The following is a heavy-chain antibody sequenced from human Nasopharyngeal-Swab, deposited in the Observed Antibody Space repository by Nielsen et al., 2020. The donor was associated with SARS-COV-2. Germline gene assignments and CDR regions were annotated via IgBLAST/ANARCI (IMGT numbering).Heavy chain of an antibody. CDR2: IYTSGST. CDR3: ARVRGYAGYYYGMDV. V-gene: IGHV4-61*05. D-gene: IGHD2-15*01. Sequence: SETLSLTCTVSGGSILSSTYYWGWIRQPPGKGLEWIGRIYTSGSTNYNPSLKSRVTMSVDTSKNQFSLKLSSVTAADTAVYYCARVRGYAGYYYGMDVWGQGTTVTVSS. CDR1: GGSILSSTYY. J-gene: IGHJ6*02.